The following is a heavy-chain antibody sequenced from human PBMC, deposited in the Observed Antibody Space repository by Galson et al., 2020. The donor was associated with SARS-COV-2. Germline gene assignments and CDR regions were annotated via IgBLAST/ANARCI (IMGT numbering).Heavy chain of an antibody. CDR1: GYSFTTYW. CDR3: ARPNSNDFLKLRGWFFDY. D-gene: IGHD1-1*01. CDR2: IYPGDSDT. Sequence: HGESLKISCKGSGYSFTTYWIGWVRQMPGKGLEWMGIIYPGDSDTRYSPSFQGQVTISVDKSINTAYLQWSSLKASDTAMYYCARPNSNDFLKLRGWFFDYWGQGTLITVSS. J-gene: IGHJ4*02. V-gene: IGHV5-51*01.